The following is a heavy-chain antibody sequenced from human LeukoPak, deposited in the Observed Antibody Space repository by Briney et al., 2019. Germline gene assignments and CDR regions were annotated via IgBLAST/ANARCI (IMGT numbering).Heavy chain of an antibody. D-gene: IGHD3-9*01. CDR2: MNPNSGNT. Sequence: PEASVKVSCKASGYTFTSYAMNWVRQAPGQGLEWMGWMNPNSGNTGYAQKFQGRVTMTRNTSISTAYMELSSLRSEDTAVYYCARGGYYDILTGYWAYYYYMDVWGKGTTVTISS. V-gene: IGHV1-8*02. CDR1: GYTFTSYA. J-gene: IGHJ6*03. CDR3: ARGGYYDILTGYWAYYYYMDV.